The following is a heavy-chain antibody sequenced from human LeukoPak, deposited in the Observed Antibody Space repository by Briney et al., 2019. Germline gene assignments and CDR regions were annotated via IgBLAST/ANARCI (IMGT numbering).Heavy chain of an antibody. J-gene: IGHJ6*03. V-gene: IGHV3-48*01. CDR1: GFTFSSYD. CDR2: ISSSSSNI. D-gene: IGHD3-10*01. CDR3: AKAMIKGDYYGSGSPYYYYMDV. Sequence: GGSLRLSCVVSGFTFSSYDMSWVSQAPGKGLEWISYISSSSSNIYYADSVRGRFTISRDNAKNTLYLQMNSLRAEDTAVYYCAKAMIKGDYYGSGSPYYYYMDVWGKGTTVTISS.